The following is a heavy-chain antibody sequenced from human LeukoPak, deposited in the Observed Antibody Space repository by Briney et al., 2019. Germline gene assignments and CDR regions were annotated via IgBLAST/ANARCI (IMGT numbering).Heavy chain of an antibody. Sequence: NPSETLSLTCTVSGGSISSSSYYWGWIRQPPGKGLEWIGSIYYSGSTYYNPSLKSRVTISVDTSKNQFSLKLSSVTAADTAVYYCAGLQVEMATIYLDYWGQGTLVTVSS. CDR3: AGLQVEMATIYLDY. J-gene: IGHJ4*02. CDR2: IYYSGST. CDR1: GGSISSSSYY. V-gene: IGHV4-39*01. D-gene: IGHD5-24*01.